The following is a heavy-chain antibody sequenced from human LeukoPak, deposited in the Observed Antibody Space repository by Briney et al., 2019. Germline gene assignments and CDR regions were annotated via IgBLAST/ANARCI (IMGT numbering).Heavy chain of an antibody. CDR1: GFTFSSYS. J-gene: IGHJ4*02. CDR3: AKDLSGLDY. D-gene: IGHD6-19*01. CDR2: ISYDGSNK. Sequence: GGSLRLSCAASGFTFSSYSMNWVRQAPGKGLEWVAVISYDGSNKYYADSVKGRFTISRDNSKNTLYLQMNSLRAEDTAVYYCAKDLSGLDYWGQGTLVTVSS. V-gene: IGHV3-30*18.